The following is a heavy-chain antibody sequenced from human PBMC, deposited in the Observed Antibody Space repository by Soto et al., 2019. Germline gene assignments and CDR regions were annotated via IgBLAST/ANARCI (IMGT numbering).Heavy chain of an antibody. D-gene: IGHD5-18*01. V-gene: IGHV1-24*01. CDR2: FDPEDGET. J-gene: IGHJ4*02. Sequence: ASVKVSCKVSGYTLTELSMHWVRQAPGKGLEWMGGFDPEDGETIYAQKFQGRVTMTEDTSTDTAYMELSSLRSEDTAVYYCATAAMVSGYFDYWGQGTLVTVSS. CDR3: ATAAMVSGYFDY. CDR1: GYTLTELS.